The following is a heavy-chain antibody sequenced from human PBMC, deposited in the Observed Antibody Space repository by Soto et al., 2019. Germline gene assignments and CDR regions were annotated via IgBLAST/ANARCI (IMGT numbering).Heavy chain of an antibody. CDR3: ASQHYYDSSGYYVVY. CDR1: GGSISNYY. V-gene: IGHV4-59*04. J-gene: IGHJ4*02. D-gene: IGHD3-22*01. CDR2: IHYSGST. Sequence: SETLSLTCTVSGGSISNYYWGWIRQPPGKGLEWIGNIHYSGSTYYDSSLQSRVTISIDTSKNQFSLKLSSVTATDTAVYYCASQHYYDSSGYYVVYWGQGTLVTVSS.